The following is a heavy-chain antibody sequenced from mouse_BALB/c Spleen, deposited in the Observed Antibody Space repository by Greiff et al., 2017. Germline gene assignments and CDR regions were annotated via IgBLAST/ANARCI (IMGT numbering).Heavy chain of an antibody. J-gene: IGHJ2*01. D-gene: IGHD2-3*01. CDR2: IDPSDSYT. CDR3: ARRVGYDGYLDY. V-gene: IGHV1-69*02. Sequence: QVQLQQPGAELVKPGASVKLSCKASGYTFTSYWMHWVKQRPGQGLEWIGEIDPSDSYTNYNQKFKGKDTLTVDKSSSTAYMQLSSLTSEDSAVYYCARRVGYDGYLDYWGQGTTRTVSS. CDR1: GYTFTSYW.